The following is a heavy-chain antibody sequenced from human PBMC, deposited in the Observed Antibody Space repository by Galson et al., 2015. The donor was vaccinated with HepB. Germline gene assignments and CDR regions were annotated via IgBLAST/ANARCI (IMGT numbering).Heavy chain of an antibody. CDR2: INPSGTT. CDR3: ARGRQGGAAI. J-gene: IGHJ4*02. CDR1: GGSLSGFY. Sequence: LSLTCAVYGGSLSGFYWSWIRQSPGKGLEWIGEINPSGTTNYSPSLKGRVNISPDTSKSQFSLNLSSVTAADTAVYYCARGRQGGAAIWGQGTRVTVSS. V-gene: IGHV4-34*01. D-gene: IGHD2-2*01.